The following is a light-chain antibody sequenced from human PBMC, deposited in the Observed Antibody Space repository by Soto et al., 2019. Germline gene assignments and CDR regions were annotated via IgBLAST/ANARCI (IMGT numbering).Light chain of an antibody. CDR1: QGISSA. J-gene: IGKJ5*01. V-gene: IGKV1D-13*01. CDR2: DAS. Sequence: AIQLTQSPSSLSASVGDRVTITCRTSQGISSALAWYRQKPGKAPNLLIYDASNLESGVPSRFSGSESGTDFTLTISSLQPEDFATYYCQQFHNYPITFGQGTRLEIK. CDR3: QQFHNYPIT.